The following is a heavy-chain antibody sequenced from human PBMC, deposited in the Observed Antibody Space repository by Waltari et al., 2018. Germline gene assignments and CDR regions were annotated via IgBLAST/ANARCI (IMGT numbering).Heavy chain of an antibody. Sequence: QVQLQESGPGLVKPSETLSLTCAVSGYSISSGYYWGWIRQPPGKGLEWIGSIYHSGSTYYNPSLKSRVTISVDTSKNQFSLKLSSVTTADTAVYYCARETTVTTPPADVWGKGTTVTVSS. V-gene: IGHV4-38-2*01. CDR2: IYHSGST. CDR1: GYSISSGYY. CDR3: ARETTVTTPPADV. D-gene: IGHD4-17*01. J-gene: IGHJ6*04.